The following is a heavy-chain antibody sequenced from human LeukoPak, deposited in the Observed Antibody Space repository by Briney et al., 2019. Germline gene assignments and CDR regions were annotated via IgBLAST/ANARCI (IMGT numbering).Heavy chain of an antibody. D-gene: IGHD1-14*01. J-gene: IGHJ4*02. CDR3: ARDITGSFDY. Sequence: SETLSLTCAVYGGSFSGYYWSWIRQPPGKGLEWIGSIYYSGSTYYNPSLKSRVTISVDTSKNQFSLKLSSVTAADTAVYYCARDITGSFDYWGQGNLVTVSS. V-gene: IGHV4-34*01. CDR1: GGSFSGYY. CDR2: IYYSGST.